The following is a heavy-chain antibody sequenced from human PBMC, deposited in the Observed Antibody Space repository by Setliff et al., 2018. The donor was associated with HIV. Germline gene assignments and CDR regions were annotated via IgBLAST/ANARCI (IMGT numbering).Heavy chain of an antibody. D-gene: IGHD3-22*01. J-gene: IGHJ3*01. CDR1: GFTVRSKF. V-gene: IGHV3-53*01. CDR2: IQSGGII. Sequence: PGGSLRLSCAASGFTVRSKFMSWVRQAPGRGLEWVSLIQSGGIIYYADSVKGRFTISRDNSNNILSLQMSSLRAEDTALYYCAKLDYYDYSGSWARKVAIDFWGRGTMVTVSS. CDR3: AKLDYYDYSGSWARKVAIDF.